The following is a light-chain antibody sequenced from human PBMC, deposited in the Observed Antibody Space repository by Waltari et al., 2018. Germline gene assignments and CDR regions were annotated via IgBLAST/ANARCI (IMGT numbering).Light chain of an antibody. CDR2: EVS. V-gene: IGLV2-14*01. CDR3: SSYTSTRTVV. J-gene: IGLJ2*01. Sequence: QSALTQPASVSGSPGQSITISCTGTSSDVGGYNYVSWYQQHPGKAPKLMIYEVSNRSSGFSNRFSGSKSGNTASLTISGLQAEDEADYYCSSYTSTRTVVFGGGTKLTVL. CDR1: SSDVGGYNY.